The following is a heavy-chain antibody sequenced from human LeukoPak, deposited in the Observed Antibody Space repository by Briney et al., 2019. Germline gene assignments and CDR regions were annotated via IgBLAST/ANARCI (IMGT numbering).Heavy chain of an antibody. J-gene: IGHJ5*02. D-gene: IGHD4-17*01. Sequence: HPGGSLRLSCAASGFTFSSYWMSWVRQAPGKGLEWVANIKQDGSEKYYVDSVKGRFTISRDNAKNSLYLQMNSLRAEDTAVYYCARDRAPWGDYETNTWDWFDPWGQGTLVTVSS. CDR3: ARDRAPWGDYETNTWDWFDP. CDR1: GFTFSSYW. V-gene: IGHV3-7*01. CDR2: IKQDGSEK.